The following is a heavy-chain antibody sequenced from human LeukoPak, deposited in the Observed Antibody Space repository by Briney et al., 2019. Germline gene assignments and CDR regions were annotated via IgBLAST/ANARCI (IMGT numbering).Heavy chain of an antibody. CDR3: ARGENVDTAMNQDAFDI. D-gene: IGHD5-18*01. J-gene: IGHJ3*02. CDR2: IYTSGST. V-gene: IGHV4-4*07. Sequence: SETLSLTCTVSGGSISSYYWSWIRQPAGKGLEWIGRIYTSGSTNYNPSLKSRVTMSVDTSKNQFSLKLSSVTAADTAVYYCARGENVDTAMNQDAFDIWGQGTMVTVSS. CDR1: GGSISSYY.